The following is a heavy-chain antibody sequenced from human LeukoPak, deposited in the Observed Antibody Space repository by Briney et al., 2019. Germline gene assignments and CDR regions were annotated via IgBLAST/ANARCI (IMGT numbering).Heavy chain of an antibody. CDR2: IKRTSDGGTT. V-gene: IGHV3-15*01. J-gene: IGHJ4*02. Sequence: GGSLRLSCAASGSTFSNAWMSWVRQAPGEGLERVGRIKRTSDGGTTDYAAPVKGRFTISRDDSKNMVYLQMNSLTTEDTAVYYCATDLLDDWGQGTLVTVSS. CDR3: ATDLLDD. CDR1: GSTFSNAW.